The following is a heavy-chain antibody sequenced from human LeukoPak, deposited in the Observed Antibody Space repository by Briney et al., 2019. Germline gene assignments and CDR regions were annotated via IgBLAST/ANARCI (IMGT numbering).Heavy chain of an antibody. CDR2: IYPGDSDT. V-gene: IGHV5-51*01. D-gene: IGHD6-19*01. CDR3: ARQQWLVHDSGAFDI. CDR1: GYSFTSYW. Sequence: GESLKISCKGSGYSFTSYWIGWVRQMPGKGLEWMGIIYPGDSDTRYSPSFQGQVTISADKSISTAYLQWSSLKASDTAMYYCARQQWLVHDSGAFDIWGQGTMVTVSS. J-gene: IGHJ3*02.